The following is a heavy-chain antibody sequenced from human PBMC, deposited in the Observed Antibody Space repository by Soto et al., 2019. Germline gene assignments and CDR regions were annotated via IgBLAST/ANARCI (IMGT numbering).Heavy chain of an antibody. CDR3: AGYRYGTTSFGY. CDR1: CFTVRRNY. Sequence: GGSPRRSCAAPCFTVRRNYMRWARQARGKGLEWVSVIYSGGSTYYADSVKGRFTISRDNSKNTLYLQMNSLRAEDTAVYYCAGYRYGTTSFGYWGQGTLVTVSS. D-gene: IGHD5-18*01. J-gene: IGHJ4*02. V-gene: IGHV3-53*01. CDR2: IYSGGST.